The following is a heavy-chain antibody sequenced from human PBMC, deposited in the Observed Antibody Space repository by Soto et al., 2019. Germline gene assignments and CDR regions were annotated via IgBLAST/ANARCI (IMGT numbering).Heavy chain of an antibody. CDR1: GFTFSSYS. V-gene: IGHV3-21*01. CDR2: ISSSSSYI. J-gene: IGHJ3*02. Sequence: EVQLVESGGGLVKPGGSLRLSCAASGFTFSSYSMNWVRQAPGKGLEWVSSISSSSSYIYYADSVKGRFTISRDNAKNSLYLQMNSLRAEDTAVYYCASEYDFWSGYYTPAFDIWGQGTMVTVSS. CDR3: ASEYDFWSGYYTPAFDI. D-gene: IGHD3-3*01.